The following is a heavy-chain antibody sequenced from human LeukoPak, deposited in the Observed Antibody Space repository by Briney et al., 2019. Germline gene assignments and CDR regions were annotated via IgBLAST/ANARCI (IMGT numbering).Heavy chain of an antibody. Sequence: ASVKVSCKASGYTFTSYYMHWVRQAPGQGLEWMGIINPSGGSTGYAQKFQGRVTMTRDMSTSTVYMELSSLRSEDTAVYYCARSHAAAMVYFDYWGRGTLVTVSS. CDR2: INPSGGST. J-gene: IGHJ4*02. D-gene: IGHD5-18*01. CDR3: ARSHAAAMVYFDY. CDR1: GYTFTSYY. V-gene: IGHV1-46*01.